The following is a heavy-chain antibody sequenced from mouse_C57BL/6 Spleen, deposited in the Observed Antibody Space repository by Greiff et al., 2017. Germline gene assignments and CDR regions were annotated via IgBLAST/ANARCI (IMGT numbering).Heavy chain of an antibody. D-gene: IGHD2-4*01. Sequence: VQLQQSGAELVRPGASVTLSCKASGYTFTDYEMHWVKQTPVHGLEWIGAIDPETGGTAYNQKFKGKAILTADKSSSTAYMELRSLTSEDSAVYYCTRGTIYYDYGYAMDYWGQGTSVTVSS. CDR3: TRGTIYYDYGYAMDY. CDR2: IDPETGGT. V-gene: IGHV1-15*01. CDR1: GYTFTDYE. J-gene: IGHJ4*01.